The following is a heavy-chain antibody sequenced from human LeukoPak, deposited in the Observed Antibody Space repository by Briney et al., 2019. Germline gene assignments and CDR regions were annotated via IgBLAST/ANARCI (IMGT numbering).Heavy chain of an antibody. J-gene: IGHJ3*02. Sequence: WGSLSLSCTASGFTFGYYAMSWFRQAPGKGLEWIGSTYTNGRTFYNPSLASRLTTSVDTSTNQISLRLTSATVADTAVFYCAAGKDVVGSPVGAFDIWGQGTMVTVSS. CDR2: TYTNGRT. CDR1: GFTFGYYA. CDR3: AAGKDVVGSPVGAFDI. D-gene: IGHD2-2*01. V-gene: IGHV4-4*07.